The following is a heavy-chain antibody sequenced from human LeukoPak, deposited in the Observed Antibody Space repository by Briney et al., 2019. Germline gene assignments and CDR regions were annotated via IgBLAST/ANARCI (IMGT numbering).Heavy chain of an antibody. Sequence: GGSLRLSCTASGFTVSNNYMSWVRQAPGKGLECVSITYSDGSTDYADSVKGRFTISRDNSKNTLYLQMNSLRVEDTAVYHCARASGGYGGDAFDIWGQGTMVTVSS. J-gene: IGHJ3*02. CDR3: ARASGGYGGDAFDI. D-gene: IGHD4-23*01. CDR1: GFTVSNNY. CDR2: TYSDGST. V-gene: IGHV3-53*01.